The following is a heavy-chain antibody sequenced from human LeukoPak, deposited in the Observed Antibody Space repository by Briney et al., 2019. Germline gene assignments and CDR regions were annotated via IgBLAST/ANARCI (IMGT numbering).Heavy chain of an antibody. CDR1: GFTVSSHY. CDR2: IYSGGST. CDR3: ARDLCSGGSCYPDY. D-gene: IGHD2-15*01. Sequence: GGSLRLSCAASGFTVSSHYMTWVRQAPGKGLEWVSVIYSGGSTYYADSVKGRFTISRDNSKNTQYLQMNGLRAEDTAVYYCARDLCSGGSCYPDYWGQGTLVTVSS. J-gene: IGHJ4*02. V-gene: IGHV3-66*01.